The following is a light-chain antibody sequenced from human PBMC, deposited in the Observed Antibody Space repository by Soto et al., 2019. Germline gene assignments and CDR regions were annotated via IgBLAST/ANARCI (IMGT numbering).Light chain of an antibody. Sequence: DIQMIQSPSSLSASLGDRVIITCRASHPISNYVNWYQQKPGKAPNLLLSAGFTLQSGVPSRFSGDRSGADYTLIIDNLQREDSATYFCQQSYSRPLTFGGGTKVDIK. CDR1: HPISNY. J-gene: IGKJ4*01. V-gene: IGKV1-39*01. CDR3: QQSYSRPLT. CDR2: AGF.